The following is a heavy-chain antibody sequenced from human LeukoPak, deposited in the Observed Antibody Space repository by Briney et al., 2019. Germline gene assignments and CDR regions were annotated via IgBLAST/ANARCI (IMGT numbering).Heavy chain of an antibody. V-gene: IGHV4-31*03. Sequence: SQTLSLTCTVSGGSISSCGYYWSWIRQHPGKGLEWIGYIYYSGSTYYNPSLKSRVTISVDTSKNQFSLKLSSVTAADTAVYYCASHIAAAGTDYGMDVWGQGTTVTVSS. D-gene: IGHD6-13*01. J-gene: IGHJ6*02. CDR1: GGSISSCGYY. CDR3: ASHIAAAGTDYGMDV. CDR2: IYYSGST.